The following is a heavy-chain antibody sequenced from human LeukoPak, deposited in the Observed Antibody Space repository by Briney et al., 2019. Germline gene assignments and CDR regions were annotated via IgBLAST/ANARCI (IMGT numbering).Heavy chain of an antibody. Sequence: GESLKISCKGSGYGFTSYWISWVRQMPGKGLEWMGIIYPGDSDTRYSPSFQGQVTISADKSISTAYLQWSSLKASDTAMYYCARHLRGYYYYMDVWGKGTTVTVSS. J-gene: IGHJ6*03. CDR1: GYGFTSYW. CDR3: ARHLRGYYYYMDV. CDR2: IYPGDSDT. V-gene: IGHV5-51*01.